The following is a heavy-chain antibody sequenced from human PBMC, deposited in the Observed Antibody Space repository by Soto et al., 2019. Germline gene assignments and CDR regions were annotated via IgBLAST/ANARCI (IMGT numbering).Heavy chain of an antibody. CDR3: AKDLHWYGMDV. Sequence: EVQLLESGGGLVQPGESLRHSCAASGFTFGNYFMNWVRQAPGKGLEWVSDISSNGGRTHYADSVRGRFTISRDNSRNTLYLQMSSLRAEDTALYYCAKDLHWYGMDVWGQGTTVTVSS. J-gene: IGHJ6*02. D-gene: IGHD1-1*01. V-gene: IGHV3-23*01. CDR1: GFTFGNYF. CDR2: ISSNGGRT.